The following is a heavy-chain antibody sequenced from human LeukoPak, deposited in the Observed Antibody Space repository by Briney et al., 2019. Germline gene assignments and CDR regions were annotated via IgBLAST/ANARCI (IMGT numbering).Heavy chain of an antibody. CDR2: IKQDGSEK. Sequence: GGSLRLSCVASGFTFNSYWMSWVRQAPGKGLEWVASIKQDGSEKYYVDSVKGRFIISRDNAKKSLDLQMNSLRAEDTAVYYCARGTWTRSSGWLYYYYGMDVWGQGTTVTVSS. CDR3: ARGTWTRSSGWLYYYYGMDV. D-gene: IGHD6-19*01. J-gene: IGHJ6*02. CDR1: GFTFNSYW. V-gene: IGHV3-7*01.